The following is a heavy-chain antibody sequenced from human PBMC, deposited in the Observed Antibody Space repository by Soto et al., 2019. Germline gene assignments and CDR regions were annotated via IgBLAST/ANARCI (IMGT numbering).Heavy chain of an antibody. J-gene: IGHJ4*02. V-gene: IGHV4-59*01. D-gene: IGHD6-19*01. CDR1: GASIGSSY. Sequence: SETLSLTCTVSGASIGSSYWSWIRQPPGKGLEWMGYIFYSGSTNYSPSLNSRVSITVDTSKNQLSLNLSSVTAADTAVYYCARGIVNSSGWYPPFDYWGQGTLVTVSS. CDR2: IFYSGST. CDR3: ARGIVNSSGWYPPFDY.